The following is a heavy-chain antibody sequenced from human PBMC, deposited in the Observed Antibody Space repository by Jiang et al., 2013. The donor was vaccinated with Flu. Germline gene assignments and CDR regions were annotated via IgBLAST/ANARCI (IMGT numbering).Heavy chain of an antibody. CDR2: IYTSGNT. CDR3: ARGTHDPARFDF. D-gene: IGHD1-1*01. CDR1: GGSISSRY. Sequence: LLKPSETLSLTCAVSGGSISSRYWWTWIRQPAGKGLEWIGRIYTSGNTNYNPSLKGRVTMSIDTSKNQFSLRVSSVSAADTAMYYCARGTHDPARFDFWGQGALVTVSS. V-gene: IGHV4-4*07. J-gene: IGHJ4*02.